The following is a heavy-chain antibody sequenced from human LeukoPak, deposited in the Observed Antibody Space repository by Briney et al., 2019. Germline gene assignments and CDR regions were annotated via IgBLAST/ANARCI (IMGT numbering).Heavy chain of an antibody. V-gene: IGHV3-73*01. J-gene: IGHJ5*02. CDR3: TRDSGTYNWFDP. Sequence: GGALRLSCAASGFTFSGSAIHWVRQSSGKGLEWGGQIDKKDKGCATATAYAASVKGRFTLSRDDSINTAYLQMKSLKTEDTALYYCTRDSGTYNWFDPWGQGTLVTVSS. CDR2: IDKKDKGCAT. D-gene: IGHD1-26*01. CDR1: GFTFSGSA.